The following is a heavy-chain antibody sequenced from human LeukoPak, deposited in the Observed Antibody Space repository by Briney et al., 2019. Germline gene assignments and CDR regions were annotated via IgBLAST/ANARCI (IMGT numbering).Heavy chain of an antibody. D-gene: IGHD5-18*01. V-gene: IGHV3-30-3*01. CDR3: ARDTPGYSYGRGWFDP. CDR1: GFTFSSYA. CDR2: ISYDGSNK. J-gene: IGHJ5*02. Sequence: PGGSLRLSCAASGFTFSSYAMHWVRQAPGKGLEWVAVISYDGSNKYYADSVKGRFTISRDNSKNTLYLQMNSLRAEDTAVYYCARDTPGYSYGRGWFDPWGQGTLVTVSS.